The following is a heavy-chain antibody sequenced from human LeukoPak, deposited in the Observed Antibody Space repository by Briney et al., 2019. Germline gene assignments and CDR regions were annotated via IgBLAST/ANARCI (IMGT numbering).Heavy chain of an antibody. CDR2: INPNSGGT. CDR3: ARESAGIAVAGPLGALDY. Sequence: ASVKVSCKASGYTFTGYYMHWVRQAPGQGLEWMGWINPNSGGTNYAQKFQGRVTMTRDTSISTAYMELSRLRSDDTAVYYCARESAGIAVAGPLGALDYWGQGTLVTVSS. J-gene: IGHJ4*02. V-gene: IGHV1-2*02. CDR1: GYTFTGYY. D-gene: IGHD6-19*01.